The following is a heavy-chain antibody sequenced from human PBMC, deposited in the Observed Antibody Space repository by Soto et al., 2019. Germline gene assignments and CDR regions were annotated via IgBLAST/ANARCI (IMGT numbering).Heavy chain of an antibody. CDR2: IYYSGST. Sequence: ASETLSLTCTVSGGSISSYYWSWIRQPPGKGLEWIWYIYYSGSTNYNPSLKSRVTISVDTSKNQFSLKLSSVTAADTAVYYCARVRYYDFWSGYYPYFDYWGQGTLVTVSS. CDR1: GGSISSYY. V-gene: IGHV4-59*01. CDR3: ARVRYYDFWSGYYPYFDY. D-gene: IGHD3-3*01. J-gene: IGHJ4*02.